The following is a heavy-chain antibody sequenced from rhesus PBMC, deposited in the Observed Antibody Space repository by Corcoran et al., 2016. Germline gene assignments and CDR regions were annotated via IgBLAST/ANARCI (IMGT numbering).Heavy chain of an antibody. Sequence: QVQLQESGPGPVKPSANLSLTCAVSGGSISSSNWWSWLRQPPGQGMGWIGYIIGSSGSTYYNPALKSRVTISTDTSKNQFSLKLSSVTAADTAVYYCARDGGGGLAPESEWGQGVLVTVSS. D-gene: IGHD1-44*02. CDR3: ARDGGGGLAPESE. V-gene: IGHV4-65*01. CDR1: GGSISSSNW. CDR2: IIGSSGST. J-gene: IGHJ4*01.